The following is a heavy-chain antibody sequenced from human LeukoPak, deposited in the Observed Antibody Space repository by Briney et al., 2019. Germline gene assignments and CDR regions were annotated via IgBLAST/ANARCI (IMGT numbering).Heavy chain of an antibody. CDR1: GFTFSDYY. CDR2: ISSSGSTI. J-gene: IGHJ4*02. CDR3: ATSQYSSSQMDYFDY. D-gene: IGHD6-6*01. Sequence: GGSLRLSCAAPGFTFSDYYMSWIRQAPGKGLEWVSYISSSGSTIYYADSVKGRFTISRDNAKNSLYLQMNSLRAEDTAVYYCATSQYSSSQMDYFDYWGQGTLVTVSS. V-gene: IGHV3-11*04.